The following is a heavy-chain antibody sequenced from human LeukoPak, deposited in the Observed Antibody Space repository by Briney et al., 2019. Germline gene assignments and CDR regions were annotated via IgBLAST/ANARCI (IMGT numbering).Heavy chain of an antibody. CDR2: IIPIFGTA. CDR1: GGTFSSYA. CDR3: ARDIISTGYCSSTSCYRGGGFFDY. V-gene: IGHV1-69*05. D-gene: IGHD2-2*02. Sequence: SVKVSCKASGGTFSSYAISWARQAPGQGLEWMGGIIPIFGTANYAQKFQGRVTITTDESTSTAYMELSSLRSEDTAVYYCARDIISTGYCSSTSCYRGGGFFDYWGQGTLVTVSS. J-gene: IGHJ4*02.